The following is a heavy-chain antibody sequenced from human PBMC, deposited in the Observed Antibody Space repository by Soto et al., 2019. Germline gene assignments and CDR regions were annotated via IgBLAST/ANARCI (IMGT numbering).Heavy chain of an antibody. CDR1: GFIFSNNG. Sequence: QVQLVESGGGVVQPGRSLRLSCEGSGFIFSNNGMHWVRQAPGKGLEWVAFMSYDGSAKFLADSVKGRFIISRDNSKSTLFLHMSSLRAEDTAMYYCAIVRVADSPLDHWGQGTLVTVSS. D-gene: IGHD3-10*02. CDR3: AIVRVADSPLDH. V-gene: IGHV3-30*03. J-gene: IGHJ4*02. CDR2: MSYDGSAK.